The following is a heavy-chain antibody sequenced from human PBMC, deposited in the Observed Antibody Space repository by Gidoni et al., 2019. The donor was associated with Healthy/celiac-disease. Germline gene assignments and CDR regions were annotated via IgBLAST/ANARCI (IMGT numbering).Heavy chain of an antibody. CDR2: IYYSGST. CDR1: GGSISSSSYY. CDR3: ARQERRSNYGDY. D-gene: IGHD4-4*01. V-gene: IGHV4-39*01. J-gene: IGHJ4*02. Sequence: QLQLQESGPGLVKPSETLSLTCTDSGGSISSSSYYWGWIRQPPGKGLEWIGSIYYSGSTYYNPSLKSRVTISVDTSKNQFSLKLSSVTAADTAVYYCARQERRSNYGDYWGQGTLVTVSS.